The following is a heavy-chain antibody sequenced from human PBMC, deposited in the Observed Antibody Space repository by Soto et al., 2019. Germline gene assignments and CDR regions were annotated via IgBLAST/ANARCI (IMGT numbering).Heavy chain of an antibody. J-gene: IGHJ4*02. Sequence: EVQLLESGGGLVQPGGSLRLSCAASGFTFSSYAMSWVRQAPGEGLEWVSAISGSGSSTYYADSVKGRFTISRDNSKNTGYLQMNSLRAEDTALYYCAKGYNSGWSFFDFWGQGTLVTVSS. CDR2: ISGSGSST. CDR3: AKGYNSGWSFFDF. CDR1: GFTFSSYA. D-gene: IGHD6-19*01. V-gene: IGHV3-23*01.